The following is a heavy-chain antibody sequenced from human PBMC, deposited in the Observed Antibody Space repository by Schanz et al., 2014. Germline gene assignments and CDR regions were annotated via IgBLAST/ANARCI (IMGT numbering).Heavy chain of an antibody. CDR2: ISARGEVS. CDR3: TTQQLGSHYLYGMDV. D-gene: IGHD6-13*01. CDR1: GFNFYTSA. J-gene: IGHJ6*02. Sequence: EVRLVESGGGLVQPGGSLRLSCVASGFNFYTSAMTWVRQAPGKGLEWVSVISARGEVSKYSDSVKGRFTISRDNSENTLYLQMNSLRAEDTAVYYCTTQQLGSHYLYGMDVWGQGTTVTVS. V-gene: IGHV3-23*04.